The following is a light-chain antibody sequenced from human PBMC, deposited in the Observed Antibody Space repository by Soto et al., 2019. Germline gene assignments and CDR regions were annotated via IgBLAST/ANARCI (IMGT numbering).Light chain of an antibody. J-gene: IGLJ1*01. CDR1: SSNIGSNA. CDR3: AAWDDRLQGYV. Sequence: SVLTQPPSASGAPGQRVTISCSGNSSNIGSNAAHWYQQLPGTAPKLLIHCTNRRPSGVPDRFSGSQSGTSASLAISGLQSADEADYYCAAWDDRLQGYVFGTGTKLTVL. CDR2: CTN. V-gene: IGLV1-44*01.